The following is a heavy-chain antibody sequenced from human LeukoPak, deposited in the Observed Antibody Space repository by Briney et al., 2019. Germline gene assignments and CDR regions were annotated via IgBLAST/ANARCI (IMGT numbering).Heavy chain of an antibody. V-gene: IGHV4-4*07. D-gene: IGHD1-26*01. Sequence: PSGTLSLTSAVSGGSDSRNWWSWIRQPAGKGLEWIGRFYSSGSTNYNPSLKSRLTISVDTSQNQFSLKLSSVTAADTAVYYCARKATIGWFDPWGQGTLVTVSS. CDR3: ARKATIGWFDP. J-gene: IGHJ5*02. CDR1: GGSDSRNW. CDR2: FYSSGST.